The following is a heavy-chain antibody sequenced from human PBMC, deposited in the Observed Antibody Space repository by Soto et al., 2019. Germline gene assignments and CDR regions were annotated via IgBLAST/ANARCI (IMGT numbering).Heavy chain of an antibody. CDR3: ATNEHPPYYYYALDV. Sequence: QGQLVQSGAEVKKPGASVKVSCKASGYTFTRYGISWVRQAPGQGLEWMGWISGYNGDTKYAQNFQCRVTMTINTSTTTAFTERTSLTSDDTAVYYCATNEHPPYYYYALDVWGQGTTVTVSS. CDR2: ISGYNGDT. V-gene: IGHV1-18*01. J-gene: IGHJ6*02. CDR1: GYTFTRYG.